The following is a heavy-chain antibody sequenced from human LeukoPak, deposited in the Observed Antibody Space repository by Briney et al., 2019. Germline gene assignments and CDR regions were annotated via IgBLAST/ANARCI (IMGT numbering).Heavy chain of an antibody. D-gene: IGHD3-10*01. V-gene: IGHV1-18*01. J-gene: IGHJ4*02. CDR2: ISAYNGNT. Sequence: ASVKVSCKASGGTFSSYAISWVRQAPGQGLEWMGWISAYNGNTNYAQKLQGRVTMTTDTSTSTAYMELRSLRSDDTAVYYCARAGLWFGELFDDYWGQGTLVTVSS. CDR1: GGTFSSYA. CDR3: ARAGLWFGELFDDY.